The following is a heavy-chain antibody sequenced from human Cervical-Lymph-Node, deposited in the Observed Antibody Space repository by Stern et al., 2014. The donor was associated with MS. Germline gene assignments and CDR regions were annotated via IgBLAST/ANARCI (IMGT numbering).Heavy chain of an antibody. V-gene: IGHV3-11*01. J-gene: IGHJ6*02. D-gene: IGHD5-18*01. Sequence: QVKLVQSGGGLVKPGGTLRLSCAASGFTFSDRYMTWSRQAPGQGMGWDAYITVGNIKSYAGFGEGRFTISRDNAGNSLDLQMNSLRVDDTAVYYCAGGYSYGSNVKPPYYGMDVWGQGTTVIVSS. CDR1: GFTFSDRY. CDR3: AGGYSYGSNVKPPYYGMDV. CDR2: ITVGNIK.